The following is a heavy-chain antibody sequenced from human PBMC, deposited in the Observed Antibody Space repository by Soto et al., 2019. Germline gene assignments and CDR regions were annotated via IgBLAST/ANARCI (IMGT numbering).Heavy chain of an antibody. D-gene: IGHD2-21*02. J-gene: IGHJ4*02. CDR1: GYTCTGYY. CDR3: ARDFSFYCGGDCPLGY. Sequence: PSANFSCRPAGYTCTGYYMHWLLQAPGQGLEWMGLINPNSGGTNDAHKFQGRVDMTRDTSISTAHMEMSRLRSDDTAVYYCARDFSFYCGGDCPLGYCGQGTLVTVSS. V-gene: IGHV1-2*07. CDR2: INPNSGGT.